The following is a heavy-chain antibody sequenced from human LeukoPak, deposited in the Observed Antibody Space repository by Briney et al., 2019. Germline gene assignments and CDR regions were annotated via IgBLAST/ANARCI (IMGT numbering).Heavy chain of an antibody. Sequence: SGTLSLTCADSAGSISSISWWSWVRQSPGKGLARIGEIYHSGSTNYNPSLKSRVTISVDKSKNQFSLKMSSVTAADTAVYYCARRKTYYYDSSGTFDPWGQGTLVTVSS. CDR2: IYHSGST. CDR3: ARRKTYYYDSSGTFDP. V-gene: IGHV4-4*02. CDR1: AGSISSISW. D-gene: IGHD3-22*01. J-gene: IGHJ5*02.